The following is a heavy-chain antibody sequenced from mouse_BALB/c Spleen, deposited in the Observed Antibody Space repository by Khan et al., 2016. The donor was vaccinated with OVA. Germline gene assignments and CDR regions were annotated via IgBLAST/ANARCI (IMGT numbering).Heavy chain of an antibody. CDR3: ARTARIKY. V-gene: IGHV3-2*02. Sequence: EVQLQESGPGLVKPSQSLSLTCTVTGYSITSGYGWNWIRQFPGNKLEWMGYISYSGSTNYNPSLHSRISITRDTSKNQFFLQLNSLTTEDTATYYCARTARIKYWGQGTTLTVSS. J-gene: IGHJ2*01. CDR2: ISYSGST. CDR1: GYSITSGYG. D-gene: IGHD1-2*01.